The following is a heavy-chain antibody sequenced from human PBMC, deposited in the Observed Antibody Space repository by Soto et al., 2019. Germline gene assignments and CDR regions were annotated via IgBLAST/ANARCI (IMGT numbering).Heavy chain of an antibody. CDR3: ASSQNSGYAYYYYYGMDV. Sequence: ASVKVSCKASGGTFISYAISWVRQAPGQGLEWMGGIIPIFGTANYAQKFQGRVTITADESTSTAYMELSSLRPEDTAVYYCASSQNSGYAYYYYYGMDVWGQGTTVTVSS. CDR2: IIPIFGTA. D-gene: IGHD5-12*01. J-gene: IGHJ6*02. CDR1: GGTFISYA. V-gene: IGHV1-69*13.